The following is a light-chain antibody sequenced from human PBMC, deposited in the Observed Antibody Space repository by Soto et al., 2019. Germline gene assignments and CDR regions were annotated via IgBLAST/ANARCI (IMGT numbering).Light chain of an antibody. Sequence: DIQMTQSPSSLSASEGDRVTITCQARQDIRYYLNWYQQKPGKAPKLLIYDASNLEIGVPSRFSGSGSGTDFTFTITSLQPEDTATYYCQRSDSPPSTFGQGTRLEIK. CDR3: QRSDSPPST. V-gene: IGKV1-33*01. CDR2: DAS. CDR1: QDIRYY. J-gene: IGKJ5*01.